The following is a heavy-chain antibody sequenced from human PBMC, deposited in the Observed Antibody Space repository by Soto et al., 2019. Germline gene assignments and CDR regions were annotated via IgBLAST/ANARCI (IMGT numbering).Heavy chain of an antibody. CDR2: ISFDGSNK. CDR1: GFTFSTNG. D-gene: IGHD3-16*01. CDR3: AKDRVESGLGDVDY. V-gene: IGHV3-30*18. Sequence: QVQLVESGGGVVQPGRSLSLSCAASGFTFSTNGMHWVRQAPGKGLEWVAIISFDGSNKYYADSVKGRLTISSDNSKNTLYLQVNSLGAEDTAVYYCAKDRVESGLGDVDYYGQGTLVTVAS. J-gene: IGHJ4*02.